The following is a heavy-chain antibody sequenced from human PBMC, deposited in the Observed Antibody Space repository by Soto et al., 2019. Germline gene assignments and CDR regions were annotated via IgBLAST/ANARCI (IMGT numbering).Heavy chain of an antibody. V-gene: IGHV3-74*01. Sequence: EVQLVESGGGLVQPGGSLTLSCAASGFTFSSYWMHWVRQAPGKGLVWVARIKSDGSGTIYADSVKGRLTISRDNARKPLYLQMNRRRAEDTAVYFCARGDGDYYDGNGYLGRHWGQGTLVTVSS. CDR3: ARGDGDYYDGNGYLGRH. D-gene: IGHD3-22*01. J-gene: IGHJ4*02. CDR2: IKSDGSGT. CDR1: GFTFSSYW.